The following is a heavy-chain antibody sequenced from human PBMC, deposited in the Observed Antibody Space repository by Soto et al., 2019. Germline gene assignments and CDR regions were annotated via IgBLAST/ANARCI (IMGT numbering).Heavy chain of an antibody. CDR3: ARVTINYYDSSGYSWYFDL. Sequence: SEALSLTCTVSGGSISSYYWSWIRQPPGKGLEWIGYIYYSGSTNYNPSLKSRVTISVDTSKNQFSLKLSSVTAADTAVYYCARVTINYYDSSGYSWYFDLWGRGTLVTVSS. CDR2: IYYSGST. V-gene: IGHV4-59*01. J-gene: IGHJ2*01. CDR1: GGSISSYY. D-gene: IGHD3-22*01.